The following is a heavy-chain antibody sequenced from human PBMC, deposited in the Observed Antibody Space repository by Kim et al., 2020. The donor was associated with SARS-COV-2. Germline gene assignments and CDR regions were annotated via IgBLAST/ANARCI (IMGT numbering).Heavy chain of an antibody. V-gene: IGHV3-11*04. CDR3: ARVGIAAAGGAFDI. J-gene: IGHJ3*02. D-gene: IGHD6-13*01. Sequence: DSWKGPLTTSRDNAKNSLYLQMNSLRAEDTAVYYCARVGIAAAGGAFDIWGQGTMVTVSS.